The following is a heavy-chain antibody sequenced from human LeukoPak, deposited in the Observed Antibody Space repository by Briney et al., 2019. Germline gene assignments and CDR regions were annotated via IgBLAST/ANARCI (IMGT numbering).Heavy chain of an antibody. Sequence: SETLSLTCAVYGGSFSGYYWSWIRQPPGKGLEWIGNVYYSGSTYYNTSLKSRVTISVDTSKNQFSLKQSSVAAADTAVYYCARYTAMGLDYWGQGTLVTVSS. J-gene: IGHJ4*02. CDR3: ARYTAMGLDY. CDR2: VYYSGST. CDR1: GGSFSGYY. D-gene: IGHD5-18*01. V-gene: IGHV4-34*01.